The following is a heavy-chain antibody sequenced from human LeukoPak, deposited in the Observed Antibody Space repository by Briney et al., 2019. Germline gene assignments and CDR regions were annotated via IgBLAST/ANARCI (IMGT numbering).Heavy chain of an antibody. CDR1: GYTFTGYY. CDR2: INPNSGGT. V-gene: IGHV1-2*02. CDR3: ARVEGIAAAGSDY. D-gene: IGHD6-13*01. J-gene: IGHJ4*02. Sequence: ASVKVSCKASGYTFTGYYMHWVRQAPGQGPEWMGWINPNSGGTNYAQKFQGRVTMTRDTSISTAYMELSRLRSDDTAVYYCARVEGIAAAGSDYWGQGTLVTVSS.